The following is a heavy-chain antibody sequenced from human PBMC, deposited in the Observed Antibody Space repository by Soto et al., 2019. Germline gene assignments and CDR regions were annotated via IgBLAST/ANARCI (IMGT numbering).Heavy chain of an antibody. Sequence: QVQLVQSGAEVKKAGSSVKVSCQVSGGTFSSYAISWVRQAPGQGLEWMGGIIPLFGTTNYAEKFQGRVTITADESTSTAYMQLSGLRSEDTAVYYCARGVSDCSGGSCSGWYDPWGQGTLVIVSS. J-gene: IGHJ5*02. CDR2: IIPLFGTT. CDR3: ARGVSDCSGGSCSGWYDP. V-gene: IGHV1-69*01. CDR1: GGTFSSYA. D-gene: IGHD2-15*01.